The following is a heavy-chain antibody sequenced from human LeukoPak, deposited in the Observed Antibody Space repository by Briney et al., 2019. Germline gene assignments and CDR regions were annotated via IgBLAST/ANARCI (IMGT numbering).Heavy chain of an antibody. CDR2: IKQDGSEK. CDR1: GFTFSSYW. V-gene: IGHV3-7*01. D-gene: IGHD3-22*01. J-gene: IGHJ4*02. Sequence: QPGGSLRLSCAASGFTFSSYWMSWVRQAPGKGLEWVVNIKQDGSEKYYVDSVKGRFTISRDNAKNSLYLQMNSLRAKDTAVYECARVPKLVVIPTRSPYYFAYGAQGPLVTVSS. CDR3: ARVPKLVVIPTRSPYYFAY.